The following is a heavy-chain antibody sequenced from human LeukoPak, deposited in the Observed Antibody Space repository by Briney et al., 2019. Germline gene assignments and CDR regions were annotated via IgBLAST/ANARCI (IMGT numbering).Heavy chain of an antibody. Sequence: ASVKVSYKASGYTFTGYYMHWVRQAPGQGLEWMGWINPNSGGTNYAQKFQGRVTMTRDTSISTAYMELSRLRSDDTAVYYCARDSDCTNGVCYRTDLDYWGQGTLVTVSS. V-gene: IGHV1-2*02. D-gene: IGHD2-8*01. CDR3: ARDSDCTNGVCYRTDLDY. CDR2: INPNSGGT. J-gene: IGHJ4*02. CDR1: GYTFTGYY.